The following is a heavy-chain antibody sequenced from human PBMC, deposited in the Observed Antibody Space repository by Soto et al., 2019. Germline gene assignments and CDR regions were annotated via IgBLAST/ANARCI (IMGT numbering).Heavy chain of an antibody. V-gene: IGHV1-18*01. Sequence: ASVKVSSKASGYTFTSYGISWVRQAPGQGLEWKEWISPCNAKTNYAQKVQGRVTLTTDTSTSTAYMELRSLRSDETAVYYCARISGSMVRRVPYYMDVWDKGTTVTVSS. J-gene: IGHJ6*03. CDR3: ARISGSMVRRVPYYMDV. CDR1: GYTFTSYG. D-gene: IGHD3-10*01. CDR2: ISPCNAKT.